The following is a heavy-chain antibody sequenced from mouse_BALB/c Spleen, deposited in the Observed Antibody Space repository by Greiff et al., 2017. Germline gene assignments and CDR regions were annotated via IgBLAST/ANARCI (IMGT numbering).Heavy chain of an antibody. Sequence: EVMLVESGGGLVQPKGSLKLSCAASGFTFNTYAMNWVRQAPGKGLEWVARIRSKSNNYATYYADSVKDRFTISRDDSQSMLYLQMNNLKTEDTAMYYCSYGNYWYFDVWGAGTTVTVSS. CDR1: GFTFNTYA. CDR2: IRSKSNNYAT. CDR3: SYGNYWYFDV. J-gene: IGHJ1*01. V-gene: IGHV10-1*02. D-gene: IGHD2-1*01.